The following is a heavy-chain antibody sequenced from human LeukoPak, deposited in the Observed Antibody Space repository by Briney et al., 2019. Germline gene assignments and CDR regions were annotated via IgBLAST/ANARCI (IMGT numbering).Heavy chain of an antibody. D-gene: IGHD2-21*02. V-gene: IGHV4-61*08. J-gene: IGHJ4*02. Sequence: SETLSLTCTVSGGSISSGGYYWSWIRQPPGKGLEWIGYIYYSGSTNYNPSLKSRVTISVDTSKNQFSLKLSSVTAADTAVYYCARDRPLYCGGDCSSFDYWGQGTLVTVSS. CDR1: GGSISSGGYY. CDR2: IYYSGST. CDR3: ARDRPLYCGGDCSSFDY.